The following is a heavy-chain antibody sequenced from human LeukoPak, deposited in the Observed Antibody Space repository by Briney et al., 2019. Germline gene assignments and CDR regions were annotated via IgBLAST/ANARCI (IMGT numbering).Heavy chain of an antibody. J-gene: IGHJ6*03. V-gene: IGHV3-48*01. CDR3: GREGYYASGLYYYYYMDV. CDR1: GFTFSSYT. CDR2: ISGSSSTI. D-gene: IGHD3-10*01. Sequence: GGSLRLSCAVSGFTFSSYTMNWVRQAPGKGLEWVSYISGSSSTIYYADSVKGRFTISRDNAKNSLYLQMNSLRAEDTAVYYCGREGYYASGLYYYYYMDVWGKGTTVTVSS.